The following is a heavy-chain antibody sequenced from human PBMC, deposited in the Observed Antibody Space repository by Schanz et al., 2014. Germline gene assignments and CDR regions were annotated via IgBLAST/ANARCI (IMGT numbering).Heavy chain of an antibody. CDR3: AKEGTVVSGSPRDY. J-gene: IGHJ4*02. V-gene: IGHV3-30*19. D-gene: IGHD3-10*01. Sequence: VQLVESGGCLVKPGESLRLSCAASGFTFSAYGMHWVRQAPGKGLEWVAVISYDGRSKDYADSVKGRFTLSRDNSKNTLYLQMNSLIVEDTAVYYCAKEGTVVSGSPRDYWGRGTLVTVSS. CDR2: ISYDGRSK. CDR1: GFTFSAYG.